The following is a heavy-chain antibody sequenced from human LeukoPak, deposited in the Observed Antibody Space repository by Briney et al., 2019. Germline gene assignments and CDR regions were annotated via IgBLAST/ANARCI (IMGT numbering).Heavy chain of an antibody. J-gene: IGHJ4*02. CDR2: INSYGSST. Sequence: GGSLRLSCAASGFTFSSYWMHWVRQAPGKGLVWVSRINSYGSSTSYADSVKGRFTISRDNAKNTLYLQMNSLRAEDTAVYYCARDPSIVVVPAAMDYWGQGTLVTVSS. CDR3: ARDPSIVVVPAAMDY. D-gene: IGHD2-2*01. V-gene: IGHV3-74*01. CDR1: GFTFSSYW.